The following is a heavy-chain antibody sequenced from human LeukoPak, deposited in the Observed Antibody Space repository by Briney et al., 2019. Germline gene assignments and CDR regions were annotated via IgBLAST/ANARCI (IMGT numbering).Heavy chain of an antibody. V-gene: IGHV3-7*05. D-gene: IGHD2-15*01. CDR2: INQDGSEK. J-gene: IGHJ3*02. CDR1: GSTFSNYW. CDR3: ARDGGGDIVVAFAFDI. Sequence: GGSLRLSCAASGSTFSNYWMSWVRQAPGKGLEWVAHINQDGSEKYYVDSVKGRFTISRDNAKNSLYLQMNSLRADDTAVYYCARDGGGDIVVAFAFDIWGQGTMVTVSS.